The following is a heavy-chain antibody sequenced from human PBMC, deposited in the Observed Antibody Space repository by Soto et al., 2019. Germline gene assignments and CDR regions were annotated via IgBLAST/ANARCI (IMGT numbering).Heavy chain of an antibody. CDR2: IIPIFGTA. V-gene: IGHV1-69*06. J-gene: IGHJ4*02. CDR3: ATTGGLTYDSSGYYSF. CDR1: GGTFSSYA. D-gene: IGHD3-22*01. Sequence: SVKVSCKASGGTFSSYAISWVRQAPGQGPEWMGGIIPIFGTANYAQKFQGRVTITADKSTSTAYMELSSLRSEDTAVYYSATTGGLTYDSSGYYSFWGQGTLVTVSS.